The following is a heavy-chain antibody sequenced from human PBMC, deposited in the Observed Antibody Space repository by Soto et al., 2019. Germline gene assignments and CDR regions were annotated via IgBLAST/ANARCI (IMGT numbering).Heavy chain of an antibody. Sequence: GGSLRLCCAASGFTFSSYWMSWVRQAPGKGLEWVANIKQDGSEKYYVDSVKGRFTISRDNAKNSLYLQMNSLRAEDTAVYYCARDRPDYDFWSGYWPYYGMDVWGQGTTVTVSS. J-gene: IGHJ6*02. CDR3: ARDRPDYDFWSGYWPYYGMDV. D-gene: IGHD3-3*01. CDR1: GFTFSSYW. V-gene: IGHV3-7*01. CDR2: IKQDGSEK.